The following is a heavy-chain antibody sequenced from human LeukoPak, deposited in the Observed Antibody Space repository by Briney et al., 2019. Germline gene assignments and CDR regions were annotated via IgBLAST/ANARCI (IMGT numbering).Heavy chain of an antibody. J-gene: IGHJ4*02. CDR1: GFTFDNYA. V-gene: IGHV3-9*03. Sequence: GRSLRLSCAASGFTFDNYAMHWVRQVPGKGLEWVSGISWNSGSIAYADSVKGRFTISRDNAKNSLYLQKNSLKAEDMAFYYCTRSSGWYNYFDYWGQGTLVTVSS. CDR3: TRSSGWYNYFDY. CDR2: ISWNSGSI. D-gene: IGHD6-19*01.